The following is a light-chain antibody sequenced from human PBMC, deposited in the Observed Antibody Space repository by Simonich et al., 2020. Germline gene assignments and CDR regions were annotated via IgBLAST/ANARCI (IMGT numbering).Light chain of an antibody. CDR3: QQLNSYPPLFT. Sequence: EIVLTQSPATLSLSPGERATLSCRASQSVSSYLAWYQQKPGQAPRLLIYDASNRATGIQARFSGSGSGTDFTLTISSLEPEDFAVYYCQQLNSYPPLFTFGPGTKVDIK. CDR1: QSVSSY. CDR2: DAS. V-gene: IGKV3-11*01. J-gene: IGKJ3*01.